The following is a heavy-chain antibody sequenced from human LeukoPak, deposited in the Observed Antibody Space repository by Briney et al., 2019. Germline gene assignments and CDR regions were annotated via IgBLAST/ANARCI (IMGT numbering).Heavy chain of an antibody. CDR1: GFTFSDYY. Sequence: GGSLRLSCAASGFTFSDYYMSWIRQAPGKGLEWVSYISSSGNTIYYADSVKGRFTISRDNAKNTLYLQMNSLRAEDTAVYYCAKRPGPVATPFYFDYWGQGTLVTVSS. J-gene: IGHJ4*02. CDR2: ISSSGNTI. CDR3: AKRPGPVATPFYFDY. V-gene: IGHV3-11*01.